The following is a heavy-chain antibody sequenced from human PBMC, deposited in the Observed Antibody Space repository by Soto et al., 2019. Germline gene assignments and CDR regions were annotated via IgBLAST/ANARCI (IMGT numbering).Heavy chain of an antibody. CDR1: GFTFSDSY. J-gene: IGHJ4*02. CDR3: ARDYSSGYSLLDY. V-gene: IGHV3-11*01. D-gene: IGHD3-22*01. CDR2: ISSSGCIL. Sequence: QVLLVESGGGFIQPGGSLRLSCAASGFTFSDSYMSWIRQAPGKGLDWIAHISSSGCILDYADSVKGRFTISRDNAKNSLFLHMHSLRGEDTAVYHCARDYSSGYSLLDYWGQGTLVTVSS.